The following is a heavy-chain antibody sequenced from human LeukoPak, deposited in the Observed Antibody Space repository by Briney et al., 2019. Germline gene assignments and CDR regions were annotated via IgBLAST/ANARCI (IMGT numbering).Heavy chain of an antibody. D-gene: IGHD6-19*01. Sequence: GGSLRLSCAASGFTFSSYEMNWVRQAPGKGLEWLSYVSSSGGALYYADSVKGRFTISRDNAKNSLYLQMNSLRAEDTAVYYCARTERYSSGLIDYWGQGTLVTVSS. CDR3: ARTERYSSGLIDY. V-gene: IGHV3-48*03. CDR2: VSSSGGAL. J-gene: IGHJ4*02. CDR1: GFTFSSYE.